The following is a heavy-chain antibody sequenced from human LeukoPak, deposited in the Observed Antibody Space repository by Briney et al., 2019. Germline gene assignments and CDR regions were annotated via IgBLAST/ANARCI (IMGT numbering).Heavy chain of an antibody. CDR2: IYYSGST. D-gene: IGHD6-6*01. J-gene: IGHJ4*02. V-gene: IGHV4-39*01. Sequence: PSETLSLTCTVSGGSISSSSYYCGWIRQPPGKGLGWIGCIYYSGSTYYNPPLKSRVTISVDTSKNQFSLKLSSVTAADTAVYYCARRLIAARPHPFDYWGQGTLVTVSS. CDR3: ARRLIAARPHPFDY. CDR1: GGSISSSSYY.